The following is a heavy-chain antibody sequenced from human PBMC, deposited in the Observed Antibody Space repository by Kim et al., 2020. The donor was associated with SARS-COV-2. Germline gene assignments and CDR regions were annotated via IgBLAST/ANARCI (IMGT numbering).Heavy chain of an antibody. J-gene: IGHJ4*02. CDR3: ATSGVAATHTGPLDY. CDR2: ISSSSSYI. D-gene: IGHD1-26*01. Sequence: GGSLRLSCAASGFTFSSYSMNWVRQAPGKGLEWVSSISSSSSYIYYADSVKGRFTISRDNAKNSLYLQMNSLRAEDTAVYYCATSGVAATHTGPLDYWGQGTLVTASS. CDR1: GFTFSSYS. V-gene: IGHV3-21*01.